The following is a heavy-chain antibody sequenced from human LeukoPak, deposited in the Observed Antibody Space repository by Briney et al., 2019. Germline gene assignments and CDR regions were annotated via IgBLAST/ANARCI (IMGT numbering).Heavy chain of an antibody. CDR1: GFTFSNAW. CDR2: ISYDGSNK. CDR3: ARVQQWLVYFDY. V-gene: IGHV3-30*03. D-gene: IGHD6-19*01. Sequence: GGSLRLSCAASGFTFSNAWMSWVRQAPGKGLEWVAVISYDGSNKYYADSVKGRFTISRDNSKNTLYLQMNSLRAEDTAVYYRARVQQWLVYFDYWGQGTLVIVSS. J-gene: IGHJ4*02.